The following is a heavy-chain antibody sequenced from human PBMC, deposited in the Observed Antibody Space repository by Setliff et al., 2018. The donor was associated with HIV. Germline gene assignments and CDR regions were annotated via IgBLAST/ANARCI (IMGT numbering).Heavy chain of an antibody. CDR3: ARVLGVRRDYYDSSAPLRAAFDI. Sequence: SETLSLTCTVSGGSITSGGDSWSWIRQHPGKGLKWIGYISYSGITYYDPSLKSRLTMSVATSNNQFSLKLSSATAADTAVYYCARVLGVRRDYYDSSAPLRAAFDIWGQGTMVTVSS. D-gene: IGHD3-22*01. CDR2: ISYSGIT. J-gene: IGHJ3*02. CDR1: GGSITSGGDS. V-gene: IGHV4-31*03.